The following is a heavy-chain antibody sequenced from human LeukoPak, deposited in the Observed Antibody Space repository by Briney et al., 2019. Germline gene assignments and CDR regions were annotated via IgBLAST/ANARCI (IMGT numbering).Heavy chain of an antibody. V-gene: IGHV3-74*01. Sequence: GGSLRLSCAASGFTFSSYWMHWVRQAPGKGLVWVSRINSDGSGTSYADSVKGRFTISRDNAKNSLYLQMNSLRAEDTAVYYCARDTYSGSYGAYYYYMDVWGKGTTVTISS. D-gene: IGHD1-26*01. J-gene: IGHJ6*03. CDR3: ARDTYSGSYGAYYYYMDV. CDR2: INSDGSGT. CDR1: GFTFSSYW.